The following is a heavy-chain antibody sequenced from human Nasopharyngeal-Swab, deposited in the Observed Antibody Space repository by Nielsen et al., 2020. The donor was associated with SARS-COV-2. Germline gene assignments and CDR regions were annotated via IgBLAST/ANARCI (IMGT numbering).Heavy chain of an antibody. CDR2: IWYDGSNK. CDR3: ARDLYSSGWYRTNWYFDL. J-gene: IGHJ2*01. Sequence: GESLKISCAASGFTFSSYGMHWVRQAPGKGLEWVAVIWYDGSNKYYADSVKGRFTISRDNSKNTLYLQMDSLRAEDTAVYYCARDLYSSGWYRTNWYFDLWGRGTLVTVSS. V-gene: IGHV3-33*01. D-gene: IGHD6-19*01. CDR1: GFTFSSYG.